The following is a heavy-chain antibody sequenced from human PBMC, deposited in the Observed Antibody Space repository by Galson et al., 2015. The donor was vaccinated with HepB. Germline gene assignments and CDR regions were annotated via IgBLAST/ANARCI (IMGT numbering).Heavy chain of an antibody. V-gene: IGHV3-53*04. CDR3: ARVRSYDILTGYFAYGMDV. J-gene: IGHJ6*02. CDR2: FYSGGSR. D-gene: IGHD3-9*01. Sequence: SLRVSSAASGFTVSSTYMSWVGEAQGKGPESGSVFYSGGSRCSAASVEGRFAISRHNSKNTLYLQMNSLRAEDTAVYYCARVRSYDILTGYFAYGMDVWGQGTTVTVSS. CDR1: GFTVSSTY.